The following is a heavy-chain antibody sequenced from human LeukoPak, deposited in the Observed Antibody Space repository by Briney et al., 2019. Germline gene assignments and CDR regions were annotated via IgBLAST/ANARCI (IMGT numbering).Heavy chain of an antibody. J-gene: IGHJ4*02. D-gene: IGHD2-2*01. V-gene: IGHV3-48*03. CDR1: GFIFSNYE. Sequence: GGSLRLSCAASGFIFSNYEMNWVRQAPGKGLEWISYISISGATINYAESVKGRFTISRDDTRNSLYLQMNSLRAEDTAVYYCARAAESIVVVPAAMWGFDYWGQGTLVTVSS. CDR2: ISISGATI. CDR3: ARAAESIVVVPAAMWGFDY.